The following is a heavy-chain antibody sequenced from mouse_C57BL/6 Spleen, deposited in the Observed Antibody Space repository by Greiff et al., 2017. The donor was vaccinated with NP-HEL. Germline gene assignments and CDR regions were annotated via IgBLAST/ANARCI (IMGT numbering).Heavy chain of an antibody. V-gene: IGHV5-4*01. CDR1: GFTFSSYA. CDR2: ISDGGSSP. J-gene: IGHJ2*01. D-gene: IGHD1-1*01. Sequence: EVMLVESGGGLVKPGGSLKLSCAASGFTFSSYAMSWVRQTPEKRLAWVATISDGGSSPYYPDNVKGRFTISRDNAKNNLYLQMSHLKSEDTAMYYCARDYYGFDYWGQGTTLTVSS. CDR3: ARDYYGFDY.